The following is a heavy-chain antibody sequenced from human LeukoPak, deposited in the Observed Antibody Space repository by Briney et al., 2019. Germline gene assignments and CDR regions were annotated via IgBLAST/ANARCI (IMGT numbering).Heavy chain of an antibody. J-gene: IGHJ5*02. Sequence: GGSLRLSCAASGFTFSSYAMSWVRQAPGKGLEWVSAISGSGGSTYYADSVKGRFTISRDNAKNSLYLQMNSLRAEDTAVYYCARPLVDTAMVNWFDPWGQGTLVTVSS. V-gene: IGHV3-23*01. D-gene: IGHD5-18*01. CDR3: ARPLVDTAMVNWFDP. CDR1: GFTFSSYA. CDR2: ISGSGGST.